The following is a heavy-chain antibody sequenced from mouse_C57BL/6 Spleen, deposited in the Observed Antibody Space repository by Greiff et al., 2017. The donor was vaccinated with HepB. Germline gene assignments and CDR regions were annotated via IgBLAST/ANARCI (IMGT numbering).Heavy chain of an antibody. Sequence: QVQLKESGAELVRPGTSVKVSCKASGYAFTNYLIEWVKQRPGQGLEWIGVINPGSGGTNYNEKFKGKATLTADKSSSTAYMQLSSLTSEDSAVYFCARDGLYAMDYWGQGTSVTVSS. J-gene: IGHJ4*01. CDR2: INPGSGGT. CDR1: GYAFTNYL. CDR3: ARDGLYAMDY. V-gene: IGHV1-54*01. D-gene: IGHD2-3*01.